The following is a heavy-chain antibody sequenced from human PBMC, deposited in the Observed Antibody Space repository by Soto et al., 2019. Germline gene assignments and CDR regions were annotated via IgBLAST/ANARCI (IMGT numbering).Heavy chain of an antibody. CDR3: ARAGAATYGMDV. V-gene: IGHV3-33*01. D-gene: IGHD6-25*01. CDR1: GFMFRSHG. CDR2: IWFDGSKK. J-gene: IGHJ6*02. Sequence: QVQLVESGGGVVQPGRSLRLSCAASGFMFRSHGMHWVRQAPGKGLEWVAVIWFDGSKKYYADSVKGRFTISRDDSKNRLDLQMNSLRAEDTAVYYCARAGAATYGMDVWGQGTTVTVSS.